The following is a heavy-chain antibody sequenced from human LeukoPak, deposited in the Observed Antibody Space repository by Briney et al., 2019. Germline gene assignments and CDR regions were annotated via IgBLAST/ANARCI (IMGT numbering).Heavy chain of an antibody. CDR3: ARHRAAAYYYGMDV. CDR2: VYYTGST. Sequence: PSETLSLTCAVYGGSFSGYYWSWIRQPPGMGLEWIGYVYYTGSTYCNPSLKSRVTISVDTSKNQFSLKLSSVTAADTALYYCARHRAAAYYYGMDVWGQGTTVTVSS. CDR1: GGSFSGYY. V-gene: IGHV4-59*08. D-gene: IGHD6-13*01. J-gene: IGHJ6*02.